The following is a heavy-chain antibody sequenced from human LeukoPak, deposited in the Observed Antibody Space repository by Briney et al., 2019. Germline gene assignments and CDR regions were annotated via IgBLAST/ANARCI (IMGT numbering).Heavy chain of an antibody. Sequence: SETLSLTCAVYGGSLSGYYWSWIRQPPGKGLEWIGEINHSGSTNYNPPLKSRVTISVDTSKNQFSLKLSSVTAADTAVYYCARSTTASRLFDPWGQGTLVTVSS. CDR2: INHSGST. V-gene: IGHV4-34*01. J-gene: IGHJ5*02. CDR1: GGSLSGYY. D-gene: IGHD4-17*01. CDR3: ARSTTASRLFDP.